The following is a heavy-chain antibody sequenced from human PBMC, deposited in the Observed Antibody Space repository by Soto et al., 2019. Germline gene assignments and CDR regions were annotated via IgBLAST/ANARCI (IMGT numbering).Heavy chain of an antibody. CDR3: ARGSYYYASSRYYHY. Sequence: NPSETLSLTGSVSGGSISSGDYYRSWIRQPPGKGLAWIGDLYYSGSTYYNPSLKSRVTISVDTCKNHFSLKLSSVTAAHTAVYYCARGSYYYASSRYYHYWAQGTLVTVSS. CDR1: GGSISSGDYY. D-gene: IGHD3-22*01. CDR2: LYYSGST. J-gene: IGHJ4*02. V-gene: IGHV4-30-4*02.